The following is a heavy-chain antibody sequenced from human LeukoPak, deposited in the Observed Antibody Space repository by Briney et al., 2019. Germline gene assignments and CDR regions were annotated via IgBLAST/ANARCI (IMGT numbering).Heavy chain of an antibody. CDR3: ARGSGSYSYLFDY. Sequence: SETLSLTCTVSGGSISSYYWSWIRQPPGKGLEWIGYIYYSGSTNYNPSLKSRVTISVDTSKNLFSLKLSSVTAADTAVYYCARGSGSYSYLFDYWGQGTLVTVSS. V-gene: IGHV4-59*08. D-gene: IGHD1-26*01. J-gene: IGHJ4*02. CDR1: GGSISSYY. CDR2: IYYSGST.